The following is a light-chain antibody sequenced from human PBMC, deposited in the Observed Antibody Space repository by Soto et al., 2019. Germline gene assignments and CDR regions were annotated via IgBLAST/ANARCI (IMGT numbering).Light chain of an antibody. CDR2: GAS. CDR1: QSIRNY. J-gene: IGKJ3*01. Sequence: DIQMTQSPSSLSASVGDRVTITCRASQSIRNYLNWYQQKPGKAPNLLIYGASSLQSGVPSRFSGSGSETDFTLTINILQPEDFATYYCQQSYTAVFTFGPGTKVDIK. V-gene: IGKV1-39*01. CDR3: QQSYTAVFT.